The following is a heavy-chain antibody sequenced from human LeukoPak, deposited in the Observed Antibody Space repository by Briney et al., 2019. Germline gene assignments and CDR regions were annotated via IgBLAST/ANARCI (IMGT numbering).Heavy chain of an antibody. CDR1: GFTFSSYS. J-gene: IGHJ4*02. CDR3: ARVAVAGTRLEFDY. CDR2: ISSSSSYI. V-gene: IGHV3-21*01. Sequence: GGSLRLSCAASGFTFSSYSMNWVRQAPGKGLEWVSSISSSSSYIYYADSVKGRFTISRDNAKNALYLQMHSLRAEDTAVYYCARVAVAGTRLEFDYWGQGTLVTVSS. D-gene: IGHD6-19*01.